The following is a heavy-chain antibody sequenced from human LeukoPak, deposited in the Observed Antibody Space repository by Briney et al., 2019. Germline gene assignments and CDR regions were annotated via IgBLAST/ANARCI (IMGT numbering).Heavy chain of an antibody. CDR1: GFTFNNDW. V-gene: IGHV3-15*01. Sequence: AGGSLRLSCAVFGFTFNNDWMGWVRQAPGKGLEWVGRIKRQIDGGTTDYAAPVKGRFTISRDDSKNTFYLQMNSLKIEDTAVYYCTTDPPGASDYWGQGTLVTVFS. J-gene: IGHJ4*02. D-gene: IGHD1-1*01. CDR2: IKRQIDGGTT. CDR3: TTDPPGASDY.